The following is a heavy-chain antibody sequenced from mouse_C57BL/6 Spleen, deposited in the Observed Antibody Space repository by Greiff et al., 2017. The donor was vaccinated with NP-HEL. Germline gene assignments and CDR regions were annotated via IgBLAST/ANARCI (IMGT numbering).Heavy chain of an antibody. CDR3: ASAYYYGSRPYAMDY. CDR1: GFTFSDYG. V-gene: IGHV5-17*01. CDR2: ISSGSSTI. Sequence: EVQRVESGGGLVKPGGSLKLSCAASGFTFSDYGMHWVRQAPEKGLEWVAYISSGSSTIYYADTVKGRFTISRDNAKNTLFLQMTSLRSEDTAMYYCASAYYYGSRPYAMDYWGQGTSVTVSS. J-gene: IGHJ4*01. D-gene: IGHD1-1*01.